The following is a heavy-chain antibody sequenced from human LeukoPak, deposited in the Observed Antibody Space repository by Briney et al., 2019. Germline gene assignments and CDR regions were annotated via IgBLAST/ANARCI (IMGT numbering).Heavy chain of an antibody. CDR3: VKEIAAAGTGGVDY. CDR1: GFTFDDYA. D-gene: IGHD6-13*01. J-gene: IGHJ4*02. Sequence: PGRSLRLSCAASGFTFDDYAMHWVRQPPGKGLEWVSGISWNSGRIGYADSVKGRFTISRDNAKHSLYLQMNSLRVEDTDLYYCVKEIAAAGTGGVDYWGQGTLVTVSS. CDR2: ISWNSGRI. V-gene: IGHV3-9*01.